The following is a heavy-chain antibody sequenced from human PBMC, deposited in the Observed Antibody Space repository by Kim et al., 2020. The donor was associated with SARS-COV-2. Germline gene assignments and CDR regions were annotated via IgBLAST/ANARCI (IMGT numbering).Heavy chain of an antibody. J-gene: IGHJ4*02. CDR1: GFTFSSYG. Sequence: GGSLRLSCAASGFTFSSYGMHWVRQAPGKGLEWVAVIWYDGSNKYYADSVKGRFTISRDNSKNTLYLQMNSLRAEDTAVYYCARGPLGYCSSTSCYVSFLFIYYWGQGTLVTVSS. CDR3: ARGPLGYCSSTSCYVSFLFIYY. CDR2: IWYDGSNK. V-gene: IGHV3-33*01. D-gene: IGHD2-2*01.